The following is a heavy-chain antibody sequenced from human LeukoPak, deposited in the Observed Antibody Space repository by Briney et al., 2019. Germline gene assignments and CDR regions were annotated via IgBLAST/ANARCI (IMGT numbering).Heavy chain of an antibody. J-gene: IGHJ5*02. CDR2: INYSGST. CDR3: ARGQDDYSSFYTWFDP. D-gene: IGHD4-11*01. Sequence: PSETLSLTCAVYVGSFSGYYWSWIRQSPGKGLEWIGEINYSGSTNYNPSLKSRVSISVDTSKNQFSLKLSSVTAADTAVYYCARGQDDYSSFYTWFDPWGQGTLVTVSS. V-gene: IGHV4-34*01. CDR1: VGSFSGYY.